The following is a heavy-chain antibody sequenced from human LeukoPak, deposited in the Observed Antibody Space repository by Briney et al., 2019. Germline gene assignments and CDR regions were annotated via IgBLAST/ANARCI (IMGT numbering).Heavy chain of an antibody. CDR3: ARETYCSSITCYNVVDAFDI. CDR1: GGSISSYY. V-gene: IGHV4-59*01. J-gene: IGHJ3*02. Sequence: SETLSLTCSVSGGSISSYYCTWIRQTPGKGLEWIGYMSYSGSTNYNPSLKTRVTISVDTSKNQFSLKLSSVTAADTAVYYCARETYCSSITCYNVVDAFDIWGQGTMVTVSS. CDR2: MSYSGST. D-gene: IGHD2-2*02.